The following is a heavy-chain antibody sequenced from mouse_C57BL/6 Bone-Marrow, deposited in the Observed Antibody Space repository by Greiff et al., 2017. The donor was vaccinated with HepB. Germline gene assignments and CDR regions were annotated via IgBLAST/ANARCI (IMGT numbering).Heavy chain of an antibody. V-gene: IGHV2-9-1*01. CDR2: IWTGGGT. Sequence: QVQLKESGPGLVAPSQRLSITCTVSGFSLTSYAISWVRQPPGKGLEWLGVIWTGGGTNYNSALKSRLSISKDNSKSQVFLKMNSLQTDDTARYYCARKGDYYGSSYDWYFDVWGTGTTVTVSS. CDR3: ARKGDYYGSSYDWYFDV. D-gene: IGHD1-1*01. CDR1: GFSLTSYA. J-gene: IGHJ1*03.